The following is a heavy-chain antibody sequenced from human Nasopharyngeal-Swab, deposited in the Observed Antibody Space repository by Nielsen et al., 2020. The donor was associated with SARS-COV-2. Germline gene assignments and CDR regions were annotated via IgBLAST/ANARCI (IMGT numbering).Heavy chain of an antibody. Sequence: VRQMPGKGLEWIGEINHSGSTNYNPSLKSRVTISVDTSKNQFSLKLSSVTAADTAVYYYARVLIGTPAYGSGTIDYWGQGTLVTVSS. CDR3: ARVLIGTPAYGSGTIDY. CDR2: INHSGST. J-gene: IGHJ4*02. D-gene: IGHD3-10*01. V-gene: IGHV4-34*01.